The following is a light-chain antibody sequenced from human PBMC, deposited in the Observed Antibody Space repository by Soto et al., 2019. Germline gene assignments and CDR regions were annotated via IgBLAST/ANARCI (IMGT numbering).Light chain of an antibody. Sequence: DIPMTQSPSALSASVGDRVTITCRASQGINNYVAWYQQKPGKPPKLLIYAASTLQSGVPSRFSGSGSGTDFTLTINSLQPEDVATYSCQKYSSVPVFGPGTKVDIK. CDR3: QKYSSVPV. J-gene: IGKJ3*01. V-gene: IGKV1-27*01. CDR1: QGINNY. CDR2: AAS.